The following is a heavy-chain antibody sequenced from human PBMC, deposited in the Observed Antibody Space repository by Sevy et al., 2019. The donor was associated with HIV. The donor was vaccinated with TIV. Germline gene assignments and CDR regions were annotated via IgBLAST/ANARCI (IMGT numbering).Heavy chain of an antibody. V-gene: IGHV3-53*01. J-gene: IGHJ4*02. CDR2: IYAGGNT. Sequence: GGSLRLSCEASGFSVRGYYMSWVRQAPGKGLEWVSIIYAGGNTHYAVSVKGRVTISRDESKNMVYLQMNSLRAEDTAIYYRAREGAYSPWGFDHWGQGTLVTVSS. CDR1: GFSVRGYY. CDR3: AREGAYSPWGFDH. D-gene: IGHD3-16*01.